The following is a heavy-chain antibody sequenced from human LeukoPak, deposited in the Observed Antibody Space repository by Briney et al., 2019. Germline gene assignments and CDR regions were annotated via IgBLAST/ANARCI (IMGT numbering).Heavy chain of an antibody. Sequence: SETLSLTCAVYGGSFSGYYWSWIRQPPGKGLEWVGSIFHSGSTYYNPSLKSRVTISVDTSKNQFSLKLSSATAADTAVYYCVRGGYSYGYGLGLLDYWGQGSLVTVSS. CDR2: IFHSGST. V-gene: IGHV4-34*01. J-gene: IGHJ4*02. CDR1: GGSFSGYY. D-gene: IGHD5-18*01. CDR3: VRGGYSYGYGLGLLDY.